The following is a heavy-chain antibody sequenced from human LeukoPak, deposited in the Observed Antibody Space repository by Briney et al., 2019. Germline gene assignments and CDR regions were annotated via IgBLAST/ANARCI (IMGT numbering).Heavy chain of an antibody. V-gene: IGHV4-59*01. CDR1: GGSISSYF. J-gene: IGHJ6*02. CDR2: IYYSGST. Sequence: PSETMSLTCTVSGGSISSYFWSWIRQPPGKGLEWIGHIYYSGSTNYNPSLKSRVTVSVDASKNQFSLKLSSVTAADTAVYYCARGAGNYYFYGMDVWGQGTTVTVSS. CDR3: ARGAGNYYFYGMDV.